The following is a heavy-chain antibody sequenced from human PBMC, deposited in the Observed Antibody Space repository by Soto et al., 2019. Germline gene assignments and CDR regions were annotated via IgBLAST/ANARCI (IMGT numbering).Heavy chain of an antibody. CDR1: GGTVHNSA. J-gene: IGHJ4*02. D-gene: IGHD1-26*01. CDR3: GRGGSWEKVDS. Sequence: QVQLVQSGAEVKKPGSSVKVSCKASGGTVHNSAISWVRQAPGQGLEWMGGIIVIFGPAIYAEKFQGRFTITADESTNTAFLDLNSLRCDDTAVYYCGRGGSWEKVDSWGPGTLVTVSS. V-gene: IGHV1-69*01. CDR2: IIVIFGPA.